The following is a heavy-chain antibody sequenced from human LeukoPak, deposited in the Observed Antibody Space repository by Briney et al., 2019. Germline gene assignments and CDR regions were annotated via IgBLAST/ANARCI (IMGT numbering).Heavy chain of an antibody. CDR3: AREWWGYDVLTGDNWFDP. J-gene: IGHJ5*02. CDR2: VSTYNGDT. Sequence: ASVKVSCKASGYPFTTYGINWVRQAPGQGLEWMGWVSTYNGDTNYAQKFQGRVTMTTDTSTSTAYIELRSLTSDDTAAYFCAREWWGYDVLTGDNWFDPWGQGTLVTVSS. V-gene: IGHV1-18*01. CDR1: GYPFTTYG. D-gene: IGHD3-9*01.